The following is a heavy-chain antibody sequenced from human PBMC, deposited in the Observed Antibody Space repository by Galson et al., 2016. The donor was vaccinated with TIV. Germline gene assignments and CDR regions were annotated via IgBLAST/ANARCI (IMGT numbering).Heavy chain of an antibody. J-gene: IGHJ4*03. V-gene: IGHV3-23*01. CDR3: ARDCSSANCYSNPVYFDS. CDR2: INSGGDKA. D-gene: IGHD2-2*01. Sequence: SLRLSCAASGFTFSNHAMSWVRQAPGKGLEWVSAINSGGDKAYYADIVKGRFTISRDNAKNSLYLQMNSLRAEDTAVYYCARDCSSANCYSNPVYFDSWGQVTLVTVSA. CDR1: GFTFSNHA.